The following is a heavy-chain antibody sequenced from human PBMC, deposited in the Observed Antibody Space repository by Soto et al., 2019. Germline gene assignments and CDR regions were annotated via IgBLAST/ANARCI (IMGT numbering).Heavy chain of an antibody. J-gene: IGHJ5*01. Sequence: SETLSLTCSVSGDSISNLDYFWAWIRQPPGQALEYIGYIYKSATTYYNPSFESRVAISVDTSKSQFSLNVTSVTAADTAVYFCARGRYCLTGRCFPNWFHSWGQGALVTVST. V-gene: IGHV4-30-4*01. CDR2: IYKSATT. D-gene: IGHD7-27*01. CDR1: GDSISNLDYF. CDR3: ARGRYCLTGRCFPNWFHS.